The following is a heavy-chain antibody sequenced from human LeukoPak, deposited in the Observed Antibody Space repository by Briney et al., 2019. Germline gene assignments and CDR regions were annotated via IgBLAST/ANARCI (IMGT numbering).Heavy chain of an antibody. CDR1: GGSISSSNW. CDR3: ARVSSGWYDFDY. CDR2: IYHSGST. D-gene: IGHD6-19*01. V-gene: IGHV4-4*02. J-gene: IGHJ4*02. Sequence: SETLSLTCAVSGGSISSSNWWSWVRQPPGKGLEWIGEIYHSGSTNYNPSLKSRVTISVDTSKNQFSLKLSSVTAADTAVYYCARVSSGWYDFDYWGQGTLVTVSS.